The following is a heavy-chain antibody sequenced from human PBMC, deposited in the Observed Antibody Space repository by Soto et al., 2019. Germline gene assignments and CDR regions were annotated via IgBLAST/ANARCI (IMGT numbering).Heavy chain of an antibody. V-gene: IGHV1-18*01. CDR3: ARDQGITTFGVYSMYYYGMDV. CDR1: GYTFTNSG. Sequence: QVQLVQSGAEVKKPGASMKVSCKASGYTFTNSGIIWVRQAPGQGLEWLGRINTDNGNTNYAQHLQGRVTLTTDTSTSTAYMDLRSLRSDDTAVYYCARDQGITTFGVYSMYYYGMDVWGPGTTVTVSS. CDR2: INTDNGNT. D-gene: IGHD3-3*01. J-gene: IGHJ6*02.